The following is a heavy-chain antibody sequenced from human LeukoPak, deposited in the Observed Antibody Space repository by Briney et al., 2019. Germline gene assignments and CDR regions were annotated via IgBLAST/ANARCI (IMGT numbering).Heavy chain of an antibody. CDR1: GFTFGDYA. J-gene: IGHJ6*03. CDR3: ARGVSVQRGYYYYMDV. Sequence: GGSLRLSCTASGFTFGDYAMSWIRQAPGKGLEWVSVIYSGGSTYYADSVKGRFTISRDNSKNTLYLQMNSLRAEDTAVYYCARGVSVQRGYYYYMDVWGKGTTVTVSS. V-gene: IGHV3-53*01. CDR2: IYSGGST. D-gene: IGHD3-10*01.